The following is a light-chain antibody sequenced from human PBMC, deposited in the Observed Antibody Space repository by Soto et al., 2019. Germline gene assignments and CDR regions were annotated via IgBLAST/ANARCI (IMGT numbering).Light chain of an antibody. CDR2: GTS. Sequence: DIQMTQSPSTLSASVGDRVTISGRASQSLSRWLAWYQQKPGKAPKLLIYGTSSLKSGVPSRFSGSGSGTEFTLTISSLQPDDFATYYCQQYNGYSVTFGQGTKVDIK. CDR1: QSLSRW. J-gene: IGKJ1*01. V-gene: IGKV1-5*01. CDR3: QQYNGYSVT.